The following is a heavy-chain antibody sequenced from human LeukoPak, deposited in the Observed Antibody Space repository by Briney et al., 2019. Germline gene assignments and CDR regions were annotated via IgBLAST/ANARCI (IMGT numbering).Heavy chain of an antibody. CDR2: VVPILGVA. Sequence: GASVKVSCKASGGSFNSYSISWIRQAPGQGLECMGRVVPILGVANYAQKFQGRVTMTRDTSTSTVYMELSSLRSEDTAVYYCARAPRLRWKTRGDWFDPWGQGTLVTVSS. CDR1: GGSFNSYS. CDR3: ARAPRLRWKTRGDWFDP. D-gene: IGHD4-23*01. J-gene: IGHJ5*02. V-gene: IGHV1-69*04.